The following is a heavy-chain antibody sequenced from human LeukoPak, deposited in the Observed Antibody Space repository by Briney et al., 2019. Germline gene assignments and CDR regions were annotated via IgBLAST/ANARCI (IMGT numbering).Heavy chain of an antibody. Sequence: ASVKVSCKASGYTFTGYYMHWVRQAPGQGLEWMGWINPNSGGTNYAQKFQGRVTMTRDTSISTVYMELSRLRSDDTAVYYCARGYWGSVADYFDYWGQGTLVTVSS. CDR2: INPNSGGT. CDR3: ARGYWGSVADYFDY. V-gene: IGHV1-2*02. D-gene: IGHD7-27*01. J-gene: IGHJ4*02. CDR1: GYTFTGYY.